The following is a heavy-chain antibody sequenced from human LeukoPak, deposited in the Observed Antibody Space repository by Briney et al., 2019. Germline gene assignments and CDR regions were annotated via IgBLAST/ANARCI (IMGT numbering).Heavy chain of an antibody. CDR1: GGSISSYY. D-gene: IGHD3-10*01. V-gene: IGHV4-59*01. CDR2: IYYSGST. CDR3: VRGYYYGSGSYYRGYFDY. Sequence: SETLSLTSTVSGGSISSYYWSWIRQPPGQGLEWIGYIYYSGSTNYNPSLKSRVTISVDTSKNQLSLKLSSVTAADTAVYYCVRGYYYGSGSYYRGYFDYWGQGTLVTVSS. J-gene: IGHJ4*02.